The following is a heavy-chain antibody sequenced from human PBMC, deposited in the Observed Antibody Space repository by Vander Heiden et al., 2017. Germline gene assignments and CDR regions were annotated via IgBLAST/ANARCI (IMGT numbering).Heavy chain of an antibody. V-gene: IGHV1-3*01. CDR2: INPGNGNT. J-gene: IGHJ4*02. CDR1: GYTFPSYA. D-gene: IGHD5-18*01. Sequence: QVQLVQSGAEVKKPGASVKVSCKASGYTFPSYAMHWVRQAPGQRLEWMAWINPGNGNTQYSQKFQGRVTITRDTSASTAYMDLSSLRSEDTAVYYCARVGIQLWQKGFDYWGQGTLVTVSS. CDR3: ARVGIQLWQKGFDY.